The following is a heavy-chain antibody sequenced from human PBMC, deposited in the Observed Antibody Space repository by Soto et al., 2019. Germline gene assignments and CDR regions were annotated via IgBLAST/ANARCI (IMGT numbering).Heavy chain of an antibody. CDR3: ARVRFLEWLTYYYYGMDV. V-gene: IGHV4-34*01. CDR1: GGSFSGYY. CDR2: INHSGST. Sequence: PSETLSLTCAVYGGSFSGYYWSWIRQPPGKGLEWIGEINHSGSTNYNPSLKSRVTISVDTSKNQFSLKLSSVTAADTAVYYCARVRFLEWLTYYYYGMDVWGQGTTVTVSS. D-gene: IGHD3-3*01. J-gene: IGHJ6*02.